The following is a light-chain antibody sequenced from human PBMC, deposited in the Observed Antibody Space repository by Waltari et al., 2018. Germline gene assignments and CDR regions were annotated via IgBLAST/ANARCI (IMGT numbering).Light chain of an antibody. CDR1: SSDGGGYNF. Sequence: QSALTQPASVSGSPGQSITSSCTGSSSDGGGYNFVSWYQQHPGKAPKLLIYEVIRRPSGVSIRFSGSKSGNTASLTISGLQAEDEADYYCCSYIGRALFGGGTKLTVL. CDR2: EVI. V-gene: IGLV2-23*02. CDR3: CSYIGRAL. J-gene: IGLJ2*01.